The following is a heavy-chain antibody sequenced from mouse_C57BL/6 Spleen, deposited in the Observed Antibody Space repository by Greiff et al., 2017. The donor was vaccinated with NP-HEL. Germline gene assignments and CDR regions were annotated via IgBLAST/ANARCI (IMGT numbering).Heavy chain of an antibody. CDR2: IRNKANGYTT. V-gene: IGHV7-3*01. CDR1: GFTFTDYY. Sequence: EVKVEESGGGLVQPGGSLSLSCVASGFTFTDYYMSWVRQPPGKALEWLGFIRNKANGYTTEYSASVKGRFTISRDNSQSILYLQMNALRAEDSATYYCARYDYGSSLYWYFDVWGTGTTVTVSS. CDR3: ARYDYGSSLYWYFDV. J-gene: IGHJ1*03. D-gene: IGHD1-1*01.